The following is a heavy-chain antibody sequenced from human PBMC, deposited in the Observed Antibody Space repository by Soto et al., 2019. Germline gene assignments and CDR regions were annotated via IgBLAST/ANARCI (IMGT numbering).Heavy chain of an antibody. V-gene: IGHV4-34*01. CDR3: ASRQGYDFWSGYYTGIGPFDY. CDR2: INHSGST. J-gene: IGHJ4*02. CDR1: GGSFSGSS. Sequence: SETLSLTCAIYGGSFSGSSWSWIRQPPGKGLEWIGEINHSGSTNYNPSLKSRVTISVDTSKNQFSLKLSSVTAADTAVYYCASRQGYDFWSGYYTGIGPFDYWGQGTLVTVSS. D-gene: IGHD3-3*01.